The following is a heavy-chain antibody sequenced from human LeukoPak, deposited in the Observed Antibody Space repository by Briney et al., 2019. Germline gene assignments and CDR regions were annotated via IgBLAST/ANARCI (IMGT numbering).Heavy chain of an antibody. CDR2: MNPNSGNT. D-gene: IGHD2-21*01. V-gene: IGHV1-8*03. CDR3: ARGIPRPKANWFDP. Sequence: ASVKVSCKASGYTFTSYDINWVRQATGQGLEWMGWMNPNSGNTGYAQKFQGRVTITRNTSISTAYMELSSLRSEDTAVYYCARGIPRPKANWFDPWGQGTLVTVSS. J-gene: IGHJ5*02. CDR1: GYTFTSYD.